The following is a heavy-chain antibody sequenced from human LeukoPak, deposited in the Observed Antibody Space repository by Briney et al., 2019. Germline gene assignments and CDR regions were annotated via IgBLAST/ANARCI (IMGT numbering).Heavy chain of an antibody. CDR2: IKQDGSEK. J-gene: IGHJ3*02. V-gene: IGHV3-7*01. D-gene: IGHD3-16*01. Sequence: QTGGSLRLSCAASGFTFSSYWMSWVRQAPGKGLEWVANIKQDGSEKYYVDSVKGRFTISRDNAKNSLYLQMNSLRAEDTAVYYCASGGAPDAFDIWGQGTMVTVSS. CDR1: GFTFSSYW. CDR3: ASGGAPDAFDI.